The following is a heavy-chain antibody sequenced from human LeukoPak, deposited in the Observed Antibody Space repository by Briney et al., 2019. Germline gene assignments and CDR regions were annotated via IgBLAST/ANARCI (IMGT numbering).Heavy chain of an antibody. J-gene: IGHJ4*02. CDR3: ARRSDSSGYPYYFDY. Sequence: SVKVSCKASGGTFSSYAISWVRQAPGQRLEWMGGIIPIFGTANYAQKFQGRVTITADESTSTAYMELSSLRSEDTAVYYCARRSDSSGYPYYFDYWGQGTLVTVSS. V-gene: IGHV1-69*01. D-gene: IGHD3-22*01. CDR2: IIPIFGTA. CDR1: GGTFSSYA.